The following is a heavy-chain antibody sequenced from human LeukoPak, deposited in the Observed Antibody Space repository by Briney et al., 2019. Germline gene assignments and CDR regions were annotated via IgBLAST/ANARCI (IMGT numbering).Heavy chain of an antibody. D-gene: IGHD1-1*01. V-gene: IGHV4-4*07. Sequence: PSETLSLTCTVSGDSISSYFWSWIRQPAGKGLEWIGHIYGSGSTNYNPSLKSRVILSVDTSKNQFSLKLSSVTAADTAVYYCARERTSGTHLNWFDPWGQGTLVTVSS. J-gene: IGHJ5*02. CDR1: GDSISSYF. CDR3: ARERTSGTHLNWFDP. CDR2: IYGSGST.